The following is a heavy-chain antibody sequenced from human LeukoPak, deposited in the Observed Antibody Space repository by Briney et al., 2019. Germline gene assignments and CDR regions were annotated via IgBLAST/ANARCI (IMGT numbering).Heavy chain of an antibody. J-gene: IGHJ4*02. D-gene: IGHD3-10*01. Sequence: GRSLRLSSAASGFTFDDYAMHWVRQAPGKGLEWVSGISWNSGSIGYADSVKGRFTISRDNAKNSLYLQMNSLRAEDTALYYCAKGSSLRFGESPFDYWGQGTLVTVSS. CDR2: ISWNSGSI. V-gene: IGHV3-9*01. CDR3: AKGSSLRFGESPFDY. CDR1: GFTFDDYA.